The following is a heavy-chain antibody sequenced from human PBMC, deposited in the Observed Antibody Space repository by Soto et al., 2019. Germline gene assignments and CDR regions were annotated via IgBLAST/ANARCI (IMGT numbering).Heavy chain of an antibody. V-gene: IGHV4-34*01. CDR2: INHSGST. CDR3: ARGGRYSSGGGWYMDV. CDR1: GGSFSGYY. D-gene: IGHD6-19*01. Sequence: SETLSLTCAVYGGSFSGYYWSWIRQPPGKGLEWIGEINHSGSTNYNPSLKSRVTISVDTSKNQFSLKLSSVTAADTAVYYCARGGRYSSGGGWYMDVWGKGTTVTVSS. J-gene: IGHJ6*03.